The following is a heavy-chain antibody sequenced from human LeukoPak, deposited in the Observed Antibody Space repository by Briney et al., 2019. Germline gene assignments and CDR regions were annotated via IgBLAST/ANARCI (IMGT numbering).Heavy chain of an antibody. Sequence: PGGSLRLSCAASGFTFSDYTMNWVRQAPGKGLEWVSSMSSGSRYIYYADSVKGRFTISRDNAKNTLYLQMNSLRAEDTAVYYCARDPGDSSGYYTDAFDIWGQGTMVTVSS. CDR3: ARDPGDSSGYYTDAFDI. V-gene: IGHV3-21*01. CDR1: GFTFSDYT. CDR2: MSSGSRYI. J-gene: IGHJ3*02. D-gene: IGHD3-22*01.